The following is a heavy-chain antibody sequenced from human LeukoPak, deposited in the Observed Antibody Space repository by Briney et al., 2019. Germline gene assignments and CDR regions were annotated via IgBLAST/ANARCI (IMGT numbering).Heavy chain of an antibody. CDR2: IYYSGST. V-gene: IGHV4-39*01. J-gene: IGHJ4*02. CDR3: ARSISTVTTYDY. Sequence: SETLSLTCTVSGGSISSSSYYWGWIRQPPGKGLEWIGSIYYSGSTYYNPSLESRVTISVDTSKNQFSLKLSSVTAADTAVYYCARSISTVTTYDYWGQGTLVTVSS. CDR1: GGSISSSSYY. D-gene: IGHD4-17*01.